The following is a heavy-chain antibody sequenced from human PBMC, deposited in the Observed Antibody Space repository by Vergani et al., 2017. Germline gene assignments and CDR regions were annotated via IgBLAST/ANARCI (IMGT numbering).Heavy chain of an antibody. CDR2: INPNSGGT. CDR1: GYFFTGNY. D-gene: IGHD1-26*01. J-gene: IGHJ5*02. Sequence: QVQLVQSGAEVKKPGASVKISCQASGYFFTGNYIHWVRQASGQALEWMGWINPNSGGTKYAQSFQDKITVTSDTSSRTVFMELRRLTSDDTAIYFCARLPIVGRTAWGQGTRVMVSS. CDR3: ARLPIVGRTA. V-gene: IGHV1-2*02.